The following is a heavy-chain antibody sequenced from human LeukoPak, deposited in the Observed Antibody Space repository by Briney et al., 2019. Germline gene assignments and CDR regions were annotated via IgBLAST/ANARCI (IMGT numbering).Heavy chain of an antibody. J-gene: IGHJ6*02. CDR3: ARGLTYGDSSGYYGGGTHGMDV. D-gene: IGHD3-22*01. CDR1: GFTFSSYG. CDR2: IWYDGSNK. Sequence: GGSLRLSCAASGFTFSSYGMHWVRQAPGKGLEWVAVIWYDGSNKYYADAVKGRFTISRDNSKNTLYLQMNSLRAEDTAVYYCARGLTYGDSSGYYGGGTHGMDVWGQGTTVTVSS. V-gene: IGHV3-33*01.